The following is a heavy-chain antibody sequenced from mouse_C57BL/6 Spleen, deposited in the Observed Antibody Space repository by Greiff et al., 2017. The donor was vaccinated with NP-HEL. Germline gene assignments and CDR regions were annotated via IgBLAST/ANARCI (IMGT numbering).Heavy chain of an antibody. J-gene: IGHJ1*03. D-gene: IGHD3-3*01. Sequence: VQLQQPGAELVMPGASVKLSCKASGYTFTSYWMHWVKQRPGQGLEWIGEIDPSDSYTNYNQKFKGKSTLTVDKSSSTAYMQLSSLTSEDSAVYYCATKGLYFDVWGTGTTVTVSS. CDR3: ATKGLYFDV. CDR2: IDPSDSYT. V-gene: IGHV1-69*01. CDR1: GYTFTSYW.